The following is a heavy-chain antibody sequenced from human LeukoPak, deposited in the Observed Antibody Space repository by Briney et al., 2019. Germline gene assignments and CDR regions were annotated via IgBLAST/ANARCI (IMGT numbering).Heavy chain of an antibody. CDR1: GYTFTSYD. D-gene: IGHD6-19*01. Sequence: ASVKVSCKASGYTFTSYDINWVRQATGQGLEWMGWMNPNSGNTGYAQKFQGRVTITADESTSTAYMELSSLRSEDTAVYYCARDPKDSSGWSMFDPWGQGTLVTVSS. J-gene: IGHJ5*02. CDR3: ARDPKDSSGWSMFDP. V-gene: IGHV1-8*03. CDR2: MNPNSGNT.